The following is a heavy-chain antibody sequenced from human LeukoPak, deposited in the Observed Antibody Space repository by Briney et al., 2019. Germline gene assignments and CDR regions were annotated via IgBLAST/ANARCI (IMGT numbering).Heavy chain of an antibody. CDR2: IKSEGEGATT. CDR3: IAHFPYFYGFDV. J-gene: IGHJ6*04. D-gene: IGHD3-3*02. V-gene: IGHV3-15*01. CDR1: GFTIGTAW. Sequence: KPGVSLRLSCVSSGFTIGTAWMSWVRQAPGKGLEWLGHIKSEGEGATTDYAASAKGRFAISRDDSKNMIYLQMSSLKIDDTAIYYCIAHFPYFYGFDVWGKGTTVTVSS.